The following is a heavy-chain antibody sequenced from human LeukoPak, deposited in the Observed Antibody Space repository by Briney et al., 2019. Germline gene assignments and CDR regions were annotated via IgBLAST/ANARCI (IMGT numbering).Heavy chain of an antibody. CDR2: INPNSGGT. CDR1: GYTFTGYY. D-gene: IGHD3-10*01. V-gene: IGHV1-2*02. CDR3: ARVLSMVRGVPFDY. Sequence: ASVKVSCKASGYTFTGYYIHWVRQAPGQGLEWMGWINPNSGGTNYAQKFQGRVTMTRDTSISTAYMELSRLRSDDTAVYYCARVLSMVRGVPFDYWGQGTLVTVSS. J-gene: IGHJ4*02.